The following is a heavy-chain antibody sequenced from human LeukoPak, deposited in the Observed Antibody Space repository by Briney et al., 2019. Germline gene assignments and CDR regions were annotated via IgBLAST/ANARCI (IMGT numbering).Heavy chain of an antibody. Sequence: SETLSLTCTVSGGSISSYYWSWIRQPAGKGLEWIGRIYTSGSTNYNPSLKSRVTMSVDTSKNQFSLKLSSVTAADTAVYYCARVGATAARYYYYYYMDVWGKGTTVTVSS. CDR2: IYTSGST. J-gene: IGHJ6*03. CDR1: GGSISSYY. D-gene: IGHD6-6*01. V-gene: IGHV4-4*07. CDR3: ARVGATAARYYYYYYMDV.